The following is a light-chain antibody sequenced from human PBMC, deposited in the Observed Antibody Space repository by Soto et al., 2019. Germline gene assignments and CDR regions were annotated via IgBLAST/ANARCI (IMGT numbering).Light chain of an antibody. Sequence: QSVLTQPPSASGTPGQRVTISCSGSSSNIGGNTVNWYQHLPGTAPKLVIYYNNQRPSGVPDRISGSKSGTSASLAISGLQSEDEAEYFCAAWSDSLNGWVFGGGTKVTVL. V-gene: IGLV1-44*01. J-gene: IGLJ3*02. CDR1: SSNIGGNT. CDR3: AAWSDSLNGWV. CDR2: YNN.